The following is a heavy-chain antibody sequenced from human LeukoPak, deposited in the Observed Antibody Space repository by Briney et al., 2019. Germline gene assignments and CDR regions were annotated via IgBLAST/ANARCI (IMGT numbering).Heavy chain of an antibody. J-gene: IGHJ4*02. CDR3: ARETCSSTSCYNGY. D-gene: IGHD2-2*02. CDR1: GGTFSGYY. Sequence: SETLSLTCAVYGGTFSGYYWSWIRQPPGKGLEWIGEINHSGSTNYNPSLKSRVTISVDRSKNQFSLKLGSVTAADTAVYYCARETCSSTSCYNGYWGQGTLVTVSS. CDR2: INHSGST. V-gene: IGHV4-34*01.